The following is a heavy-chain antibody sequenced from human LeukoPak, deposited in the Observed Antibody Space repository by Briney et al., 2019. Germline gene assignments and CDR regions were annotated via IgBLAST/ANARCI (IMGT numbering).Heavy chain of an antibody. CDR2: INHSGST. J-gene: IGHJ3*02. CDR1: GGSFSGYY. D-gene: IGHD4-17*01. V-gene: IGHV4-34*01. CDR3: ARSMSTVTTSSALDI. Sequence: SETLSLPCAVYGGSFSGYYWSWIRQPPGKGLEWIGEINHSGSTNYNPSLKSRVTLSVDTSKNQFSLKLSYVTAAGTAVYFCARSMSTVTTSSALDIWLQATMDTDSS.